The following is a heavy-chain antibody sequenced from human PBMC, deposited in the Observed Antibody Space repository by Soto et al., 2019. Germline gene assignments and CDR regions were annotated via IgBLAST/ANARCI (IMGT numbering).Heavy chain of an antibody. CDR3: AKDSYDILTGFNFFDD. Sequence: GGSLRLSCAASGFTFSSYAMSWVRQAPGKGLEWVSAISGSGGSTYYADSVKGRFTISRDNSKNTLYLQMNSLRAEDTAVYYCAKDSYDILTGFNFFDDWGQGTLVTVSS. V-gene: IGHV3-23*01. D-gene: IGHD3-9*01. J-gene: IGHJ4*02. CDR2: ISGSGGST. CDR1: GFTFSSYA.